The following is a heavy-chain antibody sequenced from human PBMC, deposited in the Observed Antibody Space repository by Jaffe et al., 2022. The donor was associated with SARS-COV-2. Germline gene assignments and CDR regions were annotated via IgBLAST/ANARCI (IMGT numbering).Heavy chain of an antibody. CDR3: AREDYVWGGGYYYYYGMDV. Sequence: QVQLVESGGGVVQPGRSLRLSCAASGFTFSSYGMHWVRQAPGKGLEWVAVIWYDGSNKYYADSVKGRFTISRDNSKNTLYLQMNSLRAEDTAVYYCAREDYVWGGGYYYYYGMDVWGQGTTVTVSS. CDR2: IWYDGSNK. J-gene: IGHJ6*02. CDR1: GFTFSSYG. D-gene: IGHD3-16*01. V-gene: IGHV3-33*01.